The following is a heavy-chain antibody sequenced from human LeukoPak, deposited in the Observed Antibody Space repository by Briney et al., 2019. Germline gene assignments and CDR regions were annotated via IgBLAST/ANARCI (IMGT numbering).Heavy chain of an antibody. D-gene: IGHD3-9*01. CDR3: AGKGDDILTGSYAFDI. V-gene: IGHV3-30*02. Sequence: GGSLRLSCAASRFTFSSYGMHWVRQAPGKGLEWVAFIRYDGSNKYYVDSVKGRFTISRDNSKNTLYLQMNNLRAEDTAVYYCAGKGDDILTGSYAFDIWGQGTMVTVSS. J-gene: IGHJ3*02. CDR1: RFTFSSYG. CDR2: IRYDGSNK.